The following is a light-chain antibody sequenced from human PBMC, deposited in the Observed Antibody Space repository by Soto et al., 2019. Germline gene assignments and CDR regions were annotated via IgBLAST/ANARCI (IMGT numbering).Light chain of an antibody. J-gene: IGKJ1*01. Sequence: IQLTQSPSSLSASVGDRVTITCRASQGISSYLAWYQQKPGKAPKLLIYAASTLQSGVPSRFSGSGSGTDFTLTISSLQPEDFATDYCQQLNSHPRTFGQGTKVEIK. CDR3: QQLNSHPRT. CDR1: QGISSY. CDR2: AAS. V-gene: IGKV1-9*01.